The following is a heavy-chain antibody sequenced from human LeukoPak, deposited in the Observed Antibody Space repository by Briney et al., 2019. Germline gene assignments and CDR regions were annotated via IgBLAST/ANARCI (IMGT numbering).Heavy chain of an antibody. CDR1: GFTLSDHL. CDR3: ARDGAEGDDSAFDV. V-gene: IGHV3-72*01. D-gene: IGHD3-22*01. CDR2: RRSKSKKYTT. Sequence: GGSLRLPCAASGFTLSDHLMDWVRPAPGKGPEWIGRRRSKSKKYTTEYAPSVKGRFIISGDESRNSMFLQLNSLKTEDTAMYYCARDGAEGDDSAFDVWGQGTMVTVSS. J-gene: IGHJ3*01.